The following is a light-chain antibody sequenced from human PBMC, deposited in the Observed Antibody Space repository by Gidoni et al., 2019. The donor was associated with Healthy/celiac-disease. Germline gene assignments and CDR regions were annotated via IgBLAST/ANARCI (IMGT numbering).Light chain of an antibody. CDR1: QSVLSSSNNVDH. CDR2: WAS. V-gene: IGKV4-1*01. CDR3: QQYYNTPLT. J-gene: IGKJ4*01. Sequence: DIVMTQSPHSLAVSLGERATINCKSNQSVLSSSNNVDHLAWYQKKPGQPPKLRIYWASTRKSGVPDRFTGSGSGTDFTLTINSLQDEDMAVYYCQQYYNTPLTVGGGTKVEIK.